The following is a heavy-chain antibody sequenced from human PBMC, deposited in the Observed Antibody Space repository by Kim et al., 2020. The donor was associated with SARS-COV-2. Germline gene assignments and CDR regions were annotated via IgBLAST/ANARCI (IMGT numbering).Heavy chain of an antibody. Sequence: GGSLRLSCTASGFSFSDYAMNWVRQAPGKGLECVSAIRGSGSSAYYADSVKGRFTISRDNSKNTLYLRMNSLRVEDTAIYYCAKVLLYGSGSVDYWGQGTLVTVSS. CDR2: IRGSGSSA. CDR3: AKVLLYGSGSVDY. CDR1: GFSFSDYA. V-gene: IGHV3-23*01. J-gene: IGHJ4*02. D-gene: IGHD3-10*01.